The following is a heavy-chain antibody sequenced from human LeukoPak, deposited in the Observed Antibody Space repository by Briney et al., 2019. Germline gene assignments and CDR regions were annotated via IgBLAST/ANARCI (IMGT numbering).Heavy chain of an antibody. CDR3: ARGGEWELLDNDAFDI. V-gene: IGHV1-18*01. CDR1: GYTFTSYG. CDR2: ISAYNGNT. J-gene: IGHJ3*02. D-gene: IGHD1-26*01. Sequence: EASVKVSCKASGYTFTSYGISWVRQAPGQGLEWMGWISAYNGNTNSAQKLQGRVTMTTDTSTSTVYMELSSLRSEDTAVYYCARGGEWELLDNDAFDIWGQGTLVTVSS.